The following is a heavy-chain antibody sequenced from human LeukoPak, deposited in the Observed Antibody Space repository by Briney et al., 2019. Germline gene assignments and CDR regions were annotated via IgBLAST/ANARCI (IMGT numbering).Heavy chain of an antibody. V-gene: IGHV3-23*01. CDR2: IGGGPV. J-gene: IGHJ3*02. Sequence: GGSLRLSCAASGFTFSNYAMTWVRQAPGKGLEWVSTIGGGPVYYADSVKGRFTISRDDSKNTLSLQMNSLRAEDTAVYYCAKDSFSHNGVYDALDIWGQGTMVTVSS. D-gene: IGHD2-8*01. CDR1: GFTFSNYA. CDR3: AKDSFSHNGVYDALDI.